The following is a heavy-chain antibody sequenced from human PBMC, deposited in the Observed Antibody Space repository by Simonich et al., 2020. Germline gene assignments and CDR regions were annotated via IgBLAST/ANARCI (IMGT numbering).Heavy chain of an antibody. CDR1: GYTFTGYY. CDR3: ASSKLATIDY. V-gene: IGHV1-2*02. Sequence: QVQLVQSGAEVKKPGASVKVSCKASGYTFTGYYMHWVQQAPGQGLEWMGWINPKSSGTNYAKKLKGRVTMTRDTSISTAYMERSRLRSDDTAVYYCASSKLATIDYWGQGTLVTVSS. D-gene: IGHD5-12*01. CDR2: INPKSSGT. J-gene: IGHJ4*02.